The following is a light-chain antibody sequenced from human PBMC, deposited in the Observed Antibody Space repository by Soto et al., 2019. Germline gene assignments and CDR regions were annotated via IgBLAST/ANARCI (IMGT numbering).Light chain of an antibody. V-gene: IGLV2-11*01. J-gene: IGLJ1*01. Sequence: QSALTQPRSVSGSPGQSVTISCTGTSSDIGGYNYVSWYQQHPGKAPNLMIYVVTKRPSGVPDRFSGSKSGNTASLTTSGLQTEDEADYYCCSYAGSYTFVFGTGTKVTVL. CDR3: CSYAGSYTFV. CDR1: SSDIGGYNY. CDR2: VVT.